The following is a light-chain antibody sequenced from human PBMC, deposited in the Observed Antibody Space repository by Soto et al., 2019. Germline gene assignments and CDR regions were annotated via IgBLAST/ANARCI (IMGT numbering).Light chain of an antibody. V-gene: IGKV2-28*01. Sequence: DIEMTQSPLSLSVTPGEPASISCRSSQSLLHSNGYNYLDWYLQKPGQSPQLLISSNSNRASGVPDRFSGRGSGTDFILKISKVDAEDVGVYYCMQALQTPRTFCQGTKLEI. CDR1: QSLLHSNGYNY. J-gene: IGKJ2*01. CDR3: MQALQTPRT. CDR2: SNS.